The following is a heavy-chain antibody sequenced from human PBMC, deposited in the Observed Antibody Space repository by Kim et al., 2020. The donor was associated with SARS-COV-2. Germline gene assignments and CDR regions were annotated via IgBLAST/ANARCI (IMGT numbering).Heavy chain of an antibody. CDR3: AKDTAVEVFPDAFDI. V-gene: IGHV3-30*18. CDR2: ISYDGSNK. CDR1: GFTFSSYG. Sequence: GGSLRISCAASGFTFSSYGMHWVRQAPGKGLEWVAVISYDGSNKYYADSVKGRFTISRDNSKNTLYLQMNSLRAEDTAVYYCAKDTAVEVFPDAFDIWGQGTMVTVSS. D-gene: IGHD2-21*02. J-gene: IGHJ3*02.